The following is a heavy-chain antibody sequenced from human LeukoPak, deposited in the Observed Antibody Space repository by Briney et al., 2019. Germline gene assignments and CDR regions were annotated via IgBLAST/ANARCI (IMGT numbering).Heavy chain of an antibody. V-gene: IGHV4-59*01. D-gene: IGHD6-19*01. CDR1: GGPISTYY. CDR3: ARDGRIAVAGFYYYYGMDV. CDR2: IYYGGST. Sequence: SETLSLTCTVSGGPISTYYWSWIRQPPGKGLEWIGYIYYGGSTNYNPSLKSRVTISVDTSKNQFSLKLSSVTAADTATYYCARDGRIAVAGFYYYYGMDVWGQGTTVTVSS. J-gene: IGHJ6*02.